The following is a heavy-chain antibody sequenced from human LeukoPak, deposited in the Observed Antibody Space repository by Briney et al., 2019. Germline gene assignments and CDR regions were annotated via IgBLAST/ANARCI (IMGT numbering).Heavy chain of an antibody. CDR3: ARGETCGGDCYRIDY. Sequence: GGSLRLSCAASGFTFSRLGMQWVRQAPGKGLEWVAMIWHDGSVKEYAASVKGRFTISRDNSRDTLFLQMNRLRDDDTAVYYCARGETCGGDCYRIDYWGQGTLVTVSS. D-gene: IGHD2-21*02. J-gene: IGHJ4*02. CDR2: IWHDGSVK. V-gene: IGHV3-33*01. CDR1: GFTFSRLG.